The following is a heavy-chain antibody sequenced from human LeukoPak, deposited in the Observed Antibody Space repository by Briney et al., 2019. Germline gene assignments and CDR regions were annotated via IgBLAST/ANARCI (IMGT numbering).Heavy chain of an antibody. V-gene: IGHV3-30*02. J-gene: IGHJ6*03. CDR3: AKLAAAPYYYYYMDV. Sequence: GGSLRLSCAASGFTFSSYGMHWVRQAPGKGLEWVAFIRYDGSNKYYADSVKGRFTISRDNSKNTLYLQMNSLRAEDTAVYYCAKLAAAPYYYYYMDVWGKGTTVTVSS. CDR1: GFTFSSYG. D-gene: IGHD6-13*01. CDR2: IRYDGSNK.